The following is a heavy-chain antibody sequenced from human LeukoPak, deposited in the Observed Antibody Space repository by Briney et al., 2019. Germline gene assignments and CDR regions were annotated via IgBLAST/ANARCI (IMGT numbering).Heavy chain of an antibody. V-gene: IGHV4-34*01. CDR3: ARDARHYYYMDV. D-gene: IGHD2-8*01. Sequence: SETLSLTCAVYGGSFSGYYWSWIRQPPGKGLEWIGEINHSGSTNYNPSPKSRVTISVDTSKNQFSLKLSSVTAADTAVYYCARDARHYYYMDVWGKGTTVTISS. CDR2: INHSGST. CDR1: GGSFSGYY. J-gene: IGHJ6*03.